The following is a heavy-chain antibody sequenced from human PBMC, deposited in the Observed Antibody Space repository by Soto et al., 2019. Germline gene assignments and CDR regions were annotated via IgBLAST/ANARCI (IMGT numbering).Heavy chain of an antibody. J-gene: IGHJ4*02. Sequence: QVQMQESGPGLVKPSETLSLTCTVSGGSISSYYWSWIRQPPGKGLEWIGYIYYTGSTNYNPSLKRRATISVDTSKNQFSLKVSSVTAADTAVYYCARHRDSYGSGDFDYWGQGTLVTVSS. CDR1: GGSISSYY. V-gene: IGHV4-59*08. CDR3: ARHRDSYGSGDFDY. D-gene: IGHD5-18*01. CDR2: IYYTGST.